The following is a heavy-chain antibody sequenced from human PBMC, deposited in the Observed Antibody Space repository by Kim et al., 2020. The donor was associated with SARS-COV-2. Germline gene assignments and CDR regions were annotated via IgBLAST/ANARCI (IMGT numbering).Heavy chain of an antibody. D-gene: IGHD6-19*01. CDR2: ISYGGGTK. J-gene: IGHJ5*02. Sequence: GGSLRLSCAASGFTFSNYGMHWVRQAPGKGLEWMAVISYGGGTKYYGDFVKGRFTISRDNSKNTLYMQMNSLRAEDTAVYYCAKEPQEYSSGWYFDDWGQGTLVTVSS. CDR3: AKEPQEYSSGWYFDD. CDR1: GFTFSNYG. V-gene: IGHV3-30*18.